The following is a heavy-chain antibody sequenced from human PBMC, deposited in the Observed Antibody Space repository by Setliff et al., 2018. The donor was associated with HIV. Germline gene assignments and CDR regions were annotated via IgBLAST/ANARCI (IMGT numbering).Heavy chain of an antibody. CDR1: GGSISRYF. CDR2: LDTRGRA. V-gene: IGHV4-4*08. CDR3: ASQLPFYYDTGDYKPPSEAFDI. D-gene: IGHD3-22*01. Sequence: SETLSLTCTVSGGSISRYFWNWIRQPPGKGLEWIGYLDTRGRAIYNPSLESRVAIWMDTSKNQFSLRLTSVAAADTAVYYCASQLPFYYDTGDYKPPSEAFDIWGQGTMVTVSS. J-gene: IGHJ3*02.